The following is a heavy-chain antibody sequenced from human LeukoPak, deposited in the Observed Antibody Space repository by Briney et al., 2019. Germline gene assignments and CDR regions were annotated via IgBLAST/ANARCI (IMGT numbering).Heavy chain of an antibody. D-gene: IGHD6-13*01. Sequence: SETLSLTCSVSGDSIAIYYWHWVRQSADKRLEWLGRIYTSGHTTYSPSLKSRVAMSVDTSKNPLSLRLTSVTAADSAIYYCAGAPAGTPLDNWGQGTQVIVSS. J-gene: IGHJ4*02. V-gene: IGHV4-4*07. CDR3: AGAPAGTPLDN. CDR2: IYTSGHT. CDR1: GDSIAIYY.